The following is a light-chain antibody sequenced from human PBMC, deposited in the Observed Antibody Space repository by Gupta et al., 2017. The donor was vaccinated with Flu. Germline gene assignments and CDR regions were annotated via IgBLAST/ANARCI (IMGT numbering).Light chain of an antibody. V-gene: IGKV1-39*01. CDR2: AAC. J-gene: IGKJ1*01. CDR3: QQSYNTPWT. Sequence: DIQMTQSPSSLSASVGDRVTITCRASQGISTYLNWYQQKPGKAPKLLVYAACTLQSGVPSRFSGSGSGTDFTLTIRRLQPEDFATYYCQQSYNTPWTFGQGTKVEIK. CDR1: QGISTY.